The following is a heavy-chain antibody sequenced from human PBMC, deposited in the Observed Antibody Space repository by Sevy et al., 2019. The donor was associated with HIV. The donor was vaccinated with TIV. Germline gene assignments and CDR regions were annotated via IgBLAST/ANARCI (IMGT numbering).Heavy chain of an antibody. CDR3: ARVRALRILNWFDP. D-gene: IGHD3-10*01. J-gene: IGHJ5*02. Sequence: ASVKVSCKASGGTFSSYAISWVRQAPGQGLEWMGGIIPIFGTANYAQTFQGRVTITADESTSTAYMELSSLRSEDTAVYYCARVRALRILNWFDPWGQGTLVTVS. CDR2: IIPIFGTA. V-gene: IGHV1-69*13. CDR1: GGTFSSYA.